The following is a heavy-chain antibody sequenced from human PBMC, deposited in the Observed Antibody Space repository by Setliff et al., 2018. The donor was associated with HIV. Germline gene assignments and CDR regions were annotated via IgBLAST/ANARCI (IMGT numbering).Heavy chain of an antibody. D-gene: IGHD6-19*01. Sequence: ASVKVSCKASGYSFINYGISWVRQAPGQGPEWMGWISAYTGHTDYAPRLLGRVTMTTDTSTSTAYMELRSLRSDDTAVHYCARPLAGAVAQGAFDIWGQGTMVTVSS. V-gene: IGHV1-18*01. CDR2: ISAYTGHT. J-gene: IGHJ3*02. CDR3: ARPLAGAVAQGAFDI. CDR1: GYSFINYG.